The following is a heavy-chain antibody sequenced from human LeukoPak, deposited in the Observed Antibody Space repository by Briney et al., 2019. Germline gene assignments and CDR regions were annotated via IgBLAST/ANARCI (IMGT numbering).Heavy chain of an antibody. CDR3: VKGTSTKYYYYGMDV. CDR2: INSNGGST. D-gene: IGHD2-2*01. V-gene: IGHV3-64D*06. J-gene: IGHJ6*02. CDR1: GFALRNYS. Sequence: GGALRLSLLASGFALRNYSTPWGRHAPGKGPGNFAGINSNGGSTFYADSVKGRFTMSGDNSKNTLYLQMSSLRAEDTAVYYCVKGTSTKYYYYGMDVWGQGTTVTVSS.